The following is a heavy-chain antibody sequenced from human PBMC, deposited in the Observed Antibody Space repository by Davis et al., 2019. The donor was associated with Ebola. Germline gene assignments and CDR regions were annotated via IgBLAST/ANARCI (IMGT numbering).Heavy chain of an antibody. D-gene: IGHD6-19*01. Sequence: ASVKVSCKASGYTFTSYAMHWVRQAPGQRLEWMGWINAGNGNTKYSQKFQGRVTMTTDTSTSTAYMELRSLRSDDTAVYYRARGRWQLVGIRHSYSSGWYEREPFDPWGQGTLVTVSS. V-gene: IGHV1-3*01. J-gene: IGHJ5*02. CDR2: INAGNGNT. CDR1: GYTFTSYA. CDR3: ARGRWQLVGIRHSYSSGWYEREPFDP.